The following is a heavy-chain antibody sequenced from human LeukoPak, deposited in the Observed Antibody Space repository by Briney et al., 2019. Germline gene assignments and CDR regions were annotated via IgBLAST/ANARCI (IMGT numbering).Heavy chain of an antibody. CDR3: ARAAYCGGDCYLFDY. Sequence: SETLSLTCTVSSDSIYSSNYYWGWIRQPPGKGLEWMGSIYYSGSTYYNSSLKSRVTISVDTSKNQFSLKLSSLTAADTAVYYCARAAYCGGDCYLFDYWGQGTLVTVFS. CDR2: IYYSGST. V-gene: IGHV4-39*01. CDR1: SDSIYSSNYY. D-gene: IGHD2-21*02. J-gene: IGHJ4*02.